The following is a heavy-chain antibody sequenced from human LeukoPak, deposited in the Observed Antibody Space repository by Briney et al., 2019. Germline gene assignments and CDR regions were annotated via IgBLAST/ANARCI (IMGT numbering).Heavy chain of an antibody. CDR3: ARGLYCSSTSCYPHNLSWFDP. V-gene: IGHV1-2*02. Sequence: ASVKVSCKASGYTFTDYYMHWVRQAPGQGLEWMGWINPNSGGTNYAQKFQGRVTMTRDTSISTAYMELSRLRSDDTAVYYCARGLYCSSTSCYPHNLSWFDPWGQGTLVTVSS. D-gene: IGHD2-2*01. CDR1: GYTFTDYY. J-gene: IGHJ5*02. CDR2: INPNSGGT.